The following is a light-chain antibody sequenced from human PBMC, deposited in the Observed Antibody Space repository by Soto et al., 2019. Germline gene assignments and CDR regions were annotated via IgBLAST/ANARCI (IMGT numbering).Light chain of an antibody. CDR1: QSVSSN. CDR3: EQYNNSPGT. CDR2: GAS. J-gene: IGKJ3*01. V-gene: IGKV3-15*01. Sequence: EIVMTQSPATLSVSPGERATLSCRASQSVSSNLAWYQQKTGQAPRLLIYGASTRATGIPARFSGSGSATEITLTISSLQSEDFAVYYCEQYNNSPGTFGPGTKVDIK.